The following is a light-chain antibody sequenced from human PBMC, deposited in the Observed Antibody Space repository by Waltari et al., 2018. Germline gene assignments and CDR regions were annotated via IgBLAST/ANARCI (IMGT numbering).Light chain of an antibody. V-gene: IGKV1-39*01. CDR2: AAS. Sequence: DIQMIQSPSSLSASVGDRVTIPCRASQRISSSFIWYQQKPGKAPKLLIYAASSLQSGVASRCGGSGSGTDYTLTSSSLQAEDVATYYCQQSYRTPPYTFGQGTKLEIK. CDR1: QRISSS. CDR3: QQSYRTPPYT. J-gene: IGKJ2*01.